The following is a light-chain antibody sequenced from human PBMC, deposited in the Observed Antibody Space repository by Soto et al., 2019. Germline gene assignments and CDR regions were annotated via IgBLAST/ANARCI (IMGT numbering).Light chain of an antibody. CDR2: SAS. CDR3: QQSYSLPIT. J-gene: IGKJ5*01. CDR1: QSISTS. V-gene: IGKV1-39*01. Sequence: DIPMTQSPFSLSASVGDRVSITCRASQSISTSLTWYQQKPGKAPQLLIYSASTLQSGVPSRFSGSGSGTDFTLTISGLRPEDFATYYCQQSYSLPITFGQGTRLEIK.